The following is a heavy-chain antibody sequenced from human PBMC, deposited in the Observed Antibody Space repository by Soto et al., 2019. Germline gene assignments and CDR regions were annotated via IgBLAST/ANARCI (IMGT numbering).Heavy chain of an antibody. CDR2: ICYSGST. V-gene: IGHV4-39*01. J-gene: IGHJ6*03. CDR1: DGNISGSSYY. D-gene: IGHD3-3*01. CDR3: ARHLRGGLEGGYYPNPYYYYYYYMDV. Sequence: SETQPLTCTVSDGNISGSSYYWSWIRQPPGKGLEWSGSICYSGSTYYNPSLKSRVTISVDTSKNQFSLKLSSVTAADTAVYYCARHLRGGLEGGYYPNPYYYYYYYMDVWGKGTTVTVSS.